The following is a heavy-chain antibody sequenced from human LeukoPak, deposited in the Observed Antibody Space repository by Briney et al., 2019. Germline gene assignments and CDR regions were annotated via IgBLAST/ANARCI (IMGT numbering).Heavy chain of an antibody. CDR3: AKSHSEAQRGYFDC. V-gene: IGHV3-15*01. J-gene: IGHJ4*02. D-gene: IGHD3-10*01. Sequence: GGSLRLSCAASGFTFSNAWMSWVRQAPGKGLEWVGRIKSKTDGGTTDYAAPVKGRFTISRDDSKNTLYLQMNSLEAEDTAVYYCAKSHSEAQRGYFDCWGQGTLVTVSS. CDR1: GFTFSNAW. CDR2: IKSKTDGGTT.